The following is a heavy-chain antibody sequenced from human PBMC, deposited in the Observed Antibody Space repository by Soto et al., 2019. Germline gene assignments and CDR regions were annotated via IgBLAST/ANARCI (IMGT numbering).Heavy chain of an antibody. V-gene: IGHV1-2*02. CDR3: ARVRGSSSWEAFDY. Sequence: ASVKVSCKASGYTFTGYYMHWVRQAPGQGLEWMGWINPNSGGTNYAQKFQGRVTMTRDTSISTAHMELSRLRSDDTAVYYCARVRGSSSWEAFDYWGQGTLVTVSS. CDR1: GYTFTGYY. D-gene: IGHD6-13*01. J-gene: IGHJ4*02. CDR2: INPNSGGT.